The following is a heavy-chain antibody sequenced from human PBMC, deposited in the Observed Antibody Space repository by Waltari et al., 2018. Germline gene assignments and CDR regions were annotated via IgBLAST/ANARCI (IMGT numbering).Heavy chain of an antibody. CDR3: AREGAEQWVVEDYGMDV. CDR1: GFNFSDYA. V-gene: IGHV3-21*02. CDR2: IGSSSSFM. D-gene: IGHD6-19*01. J-gene: IGHJ6*02. Sequence: ELQLVESGGGLVKPGGSLRLSCAASGFNFSDYAMTWVRQAPGKGLEWVSSIGSSSSFMDYADSVRGRFTVSRDNAKNTLYLQMDTLRAEDTAVYYCAREGAEQWVVEDYGMDVWGQGTTVTVS.